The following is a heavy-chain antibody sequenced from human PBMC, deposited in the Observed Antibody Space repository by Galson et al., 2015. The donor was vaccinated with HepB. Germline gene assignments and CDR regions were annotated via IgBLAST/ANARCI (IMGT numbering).Heavy chain of an antibody. CDR3: ARVPYTFGSPGFDY. D-gene: IGHD5-18*01. J-gene: IGHJ4*02. CDR2: INGGNANT. CDR1: GYTFTHYA. Sequence: SVKVSCKASGYTFTHYAIHWVRQAPGQRLEWMAWINGGNANTWYSQRFQGRVTFTRDTSASTSYMELSSLTSEDTAVYYCARVPYTFGSPGFDYWGQGTLVTVSS. V-gene: IGHV1-3*01.